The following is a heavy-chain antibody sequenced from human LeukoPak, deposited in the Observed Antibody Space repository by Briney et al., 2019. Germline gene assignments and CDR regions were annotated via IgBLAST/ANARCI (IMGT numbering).Heavy chain of an antibody. Sequence: GRSLRLSCAASGFTFDDYAMHWVWQAPGKGLEWVSGISWNSGSIGYADSVKGRFTISRDNANNSLYLQMNSLRAEDTALYYCAKDYRGWYFSFGMDVWGQGTTVTVSS. CDR2: ISWNSGSI. V-gene: IGHV3-9*01. CDR3: AKDYRGWYFSFGMDV. CDR1: GFTFDDYA. D-gene: IGHD6-19*01. J-gene: IGHJ6*02.